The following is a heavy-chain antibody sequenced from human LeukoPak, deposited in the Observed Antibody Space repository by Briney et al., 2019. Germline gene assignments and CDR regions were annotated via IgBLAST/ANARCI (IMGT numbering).Heavy chain of an antibody. CDR1: GFTFSNYW. V-gene: IGHV3-74*01. J-gene: IGHJ5*02. CDR3: IRDFRSADL. CDR2: IYVDGRTT. Sequence: GGSLRLSCVASGFTFSNYWMHWVRHPPGKGLVWVSRIYVDGRTTNYADSVKGRFTISRDNAKNTVYLEMNSLSVEDTATYYCIRDFRSADLWGQGSLVTVTS.